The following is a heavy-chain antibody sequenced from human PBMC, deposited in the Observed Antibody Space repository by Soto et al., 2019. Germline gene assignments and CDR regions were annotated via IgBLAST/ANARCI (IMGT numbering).Heavy chain of an antibody. CDR1: GFTFSNAW. CDR3: TTVDCSSTSCYIYYYYYMDV. V-gene: IGHV3-15*01. D-gene: IGHD2-2*01. J-gene: IGHJ6*03. Sequence: PGGSLRLACAASGFTFSNAWMSWVRQAPGKGLEWVGRIKSKTDGGTTDYAAPVKGRFTISRDDSKNTLYLQMNSLKTEDTAVYYCTTVDCSSTSCYIYYYYYMDVWGKGTTVTVSS. CDR2: IKSKTDGGTT.